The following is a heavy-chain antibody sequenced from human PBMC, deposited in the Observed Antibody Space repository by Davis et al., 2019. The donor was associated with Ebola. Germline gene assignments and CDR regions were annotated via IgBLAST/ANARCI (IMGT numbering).Heavy chain of an antibody. Sequence: ASVQVSCKASGYTFSSYDINWVRQATGQGLEWMGWMNPNSGNTGYAQKFQGRITMTRNTSINTAYMELNSLRSEDTAVYYCARGSGIQFDYWGQGTLVTVSS. V-gene: IGHV1-8*01. D-gene: IGHD6-13*01. CDR3: ARGSGIQFDY. CDR2: MNPNSGNT. CDR1: GYTFSSYD. J-gene: IGHJ4*02.